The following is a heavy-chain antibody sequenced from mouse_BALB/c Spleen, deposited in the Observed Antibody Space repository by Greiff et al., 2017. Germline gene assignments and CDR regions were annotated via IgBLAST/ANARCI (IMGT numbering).Heavy chain of an antibody. J-gene: IGHJ4*01. CDR2: ISDGGSYT. Sequence: EVKVEESGGGLVKPGGSLKLSCAASGFTFSDYYMYWVRQTPEKRLEWVATISDGGSYTYYPDSVKGRFTISRDNAKNNLYLQMSSLKSEDTAMYYCAREVEDYYAMDYWGQGTSVTVSS. CDR1: GFTFSDYY. CDR3: AREVEDYYAMDY. V-gene: IGHV5-4*02. D-gene: IGHD1-1*02.